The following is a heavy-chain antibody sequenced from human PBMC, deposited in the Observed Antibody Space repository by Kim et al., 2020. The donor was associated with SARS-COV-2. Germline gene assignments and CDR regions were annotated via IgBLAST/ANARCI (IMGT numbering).Heavy chain of an antibody. Sequence: GGSLRLSCEASGFTFTNAWMTWVRQAPGKGLEFVGRIKSKTNGGATDLAAAVKGRFAISRDDSRNTLYLQMNSLKSEDTGVYYCTPITEAGAHSSWGQGTLVKVSA. CDR2: IKSKTNGGAT. V-gene: IGHV3-15*01. J-gene: IGHJ5*02. CDR1: GFTFTNAW. D-gene: IGHD1-26*01. CDR3: TPITEAGAHSS.